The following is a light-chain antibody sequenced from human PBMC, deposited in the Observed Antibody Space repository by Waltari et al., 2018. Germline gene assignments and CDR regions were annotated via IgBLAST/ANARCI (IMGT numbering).Light chain of an antibody. V-gene: IGKV3-11*01. J-gene: IGKJ2*01. CDR3: QQRSNWPYT. CDR2: DAS. Sequence: EIVLTQSPATLSLSPGERATLSCRASQTVRTFLAWYQQKPGQAPRLLFFDASSRAPGIPAKFRGRGSGTDVTLTVSNLEPEDFAVYYCQQRSNWPYTFGQGTRVDIK. CDR1: QTVRTF.